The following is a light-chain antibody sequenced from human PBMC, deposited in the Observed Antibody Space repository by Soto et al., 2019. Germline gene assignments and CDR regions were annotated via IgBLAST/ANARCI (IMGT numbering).Light chain of an antibody. CDR1: SSDVGGYNY. CDR3: CSYAGTYTYAGNDTYV. J-gene: IGLJ1*01. CDR2: DVS. V-gene: IGLV2-11*01. Sequence: QSALTQPRSVSGSPGQSDTISCTGTSSDVGGYNYVSWYQQYPGKAPKLMIYDVSKRPSGVPDRFSGSNSGNTASLTISGLQAEDQADYYGCSYAGTYTYAGNDTYVFGTGTKVTVL.